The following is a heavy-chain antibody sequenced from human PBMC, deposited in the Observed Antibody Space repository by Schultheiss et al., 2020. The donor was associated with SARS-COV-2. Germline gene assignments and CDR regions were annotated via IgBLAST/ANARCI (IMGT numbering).Heavy chain of an antibody. CDR1: GFTFSSYW. D-gene: IGHD2-2*01. V-gene: IGHV3-23*01. Sequence: GGSLRLSCAASGFTFSSYWMSWVRQAPGKGLEWVSAISGSGGSTYYADSVKGRFTISRDNSKNTLYLQMNSLRAEDTAVYYCAKRKPPCSTSCYSPHWYFDLWGRGTLVTVSS. CDR2: ISGSGGST. CDR3: AKRKPPCSTSCYSPHWYFDL. J-gene: IGHJ2*01.